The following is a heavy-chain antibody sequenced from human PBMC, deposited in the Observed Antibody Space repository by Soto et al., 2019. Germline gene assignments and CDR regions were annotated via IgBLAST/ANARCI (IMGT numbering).Heavy chain of an antibody. D-gene: IGHD3-10*01. CDR2: IYSGGST. Sequence: GGSLRLSCAASGFTVSSNYMSWVRQAPGKGLEWVSVIYSGGSTYYADSVKGRFTISRDNSKNTLYLQMNSLRAEDTAVYYCANFPLWFGPRVDYWGQGTLVTVSS. J-gene: IGHJ4*02. CDR1: GFTVSSNY. CDR3: ANFPLWFGPRVDY. V-gene: IGHV3-53*01.